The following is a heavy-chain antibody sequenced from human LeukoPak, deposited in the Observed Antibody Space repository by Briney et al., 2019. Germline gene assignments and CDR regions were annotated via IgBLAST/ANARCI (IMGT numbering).Heavy chain of an antibody. J-gene: IGHJ4*02. CDR1: GGSISSDY. CDR3: ARTKTITMVRGVIRGYYLDY. Sequence: PSETLSLTCTVSGGSISSDYWNWIRQPPGKGLEWIGYIYYSGSTNYNPSLKGRVTISVDTSKNQFSLKLSSVTAADTAVYYCARTKTITMVRGVIRGYYLDYWGQGTLVTVSS. D-gene: IGHD3-10*01. CDR2: IYYSGST. V-gene: IGHV4-59*01.